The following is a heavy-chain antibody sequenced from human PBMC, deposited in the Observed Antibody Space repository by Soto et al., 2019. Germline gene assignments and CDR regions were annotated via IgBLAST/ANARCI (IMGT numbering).Heavy chain of an antibody. J-gene: IGHJ4*02. CDR2: IIPILGIA. CDR1: GGTFSSYT. D-gene: IGHD2-15*01. V-gene: IGHV1-69*02. Sequence: SVKVSCKASGGTFSSYTISWVRQAPGQGLEWMGRIIPILGIANYAQKFQGRVTITADKSTSTAYMELNSLRGDDTAVYYCAKDRNEDGYVAASGALHYWGQGTQVTVSS. CDR3: AKDRNEDGYVAASGALHY.